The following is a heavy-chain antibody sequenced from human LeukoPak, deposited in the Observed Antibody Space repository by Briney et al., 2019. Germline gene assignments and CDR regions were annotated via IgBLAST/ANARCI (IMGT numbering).Heavy chain of an antibody. CDR3: ATYGYSYGPKNFDY. D-gene: IGHD5-18*01. Sequence: ASVKVSCKVSGYTLTELSMHWLRQAPGKGLEWMGGFDPEDGETIYAQKFQGRVTMTEDTSTDTAYMELSSLRSEDTAVYYCATYGYSYGPKNFDYWGQGTLVTVSS. V-gene: IGHV1-24*01. CDR2: FDPEDGET. J-gene: IGHJ4*02. CDR1: GYTLTELS.